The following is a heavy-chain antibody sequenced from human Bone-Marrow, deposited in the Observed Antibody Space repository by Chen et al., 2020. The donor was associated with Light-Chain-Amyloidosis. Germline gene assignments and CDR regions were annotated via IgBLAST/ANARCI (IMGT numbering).Heavy chain of an antibody. Sequence: EVQLEQSGPEVKKPGESLKISCKGSGYTFPNYWIGWVRQMPGKGLEWRGVIYPDESDARYSPSFEGQVTISADKSITTAYLKWRSLKASDTAMYYCARRRDGYNFDYWGQGTLVTVSS. CDR3: ARRRDGYNFDY. CDR2: IYPDESDA. D-gene: IGHD5-12*01. CDR1: GYTFPNYW. V-gene: IGHV5-51*01. J-gene: IGHJ4*02.